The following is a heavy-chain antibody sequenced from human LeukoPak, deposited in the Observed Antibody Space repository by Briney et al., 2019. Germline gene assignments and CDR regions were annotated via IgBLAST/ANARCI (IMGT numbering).Heavy chain of an antibody. CDR2: ISSGGSSI. V-gene: IGHV3-48*03. Sequence: PGGSLRLSCAASGFSFSDYEMNWVRQAPGKALEWISYISSGGSSIYYADSVKGRFTISRDNAKNSLYLQMNSLRAEDTAVYYCARDRRLWFGEFDYWGQGTLVAVSS. CDR3: ARDRRLWFGEFDY. CDR1: GFSFSDYE. J-gene: IGHJ4*02. D-gene: IGHD3-10*01.